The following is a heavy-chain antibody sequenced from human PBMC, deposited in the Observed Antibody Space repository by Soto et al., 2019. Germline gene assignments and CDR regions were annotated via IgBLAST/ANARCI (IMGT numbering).Heavy chain of an antibody. CDR3: ARIKWGLNYYNGMDV. CDR1: GYSFSDYF. V-gene: IGHV1-2*02. Sequence: VASVKVSCKPSGYSFSDYFIQWVRQAPGQGLEWVAWINPKTAATNYAKKFQGRVSLTWDTSSTTAYMELTRLRPDDTAVYYCARIKWGLNYYNGMDVWGQGTTVTVSS. J-gene: IGHJ6*02. CDR2: INPKTAAT. D-gene: IGHD1-26*01.